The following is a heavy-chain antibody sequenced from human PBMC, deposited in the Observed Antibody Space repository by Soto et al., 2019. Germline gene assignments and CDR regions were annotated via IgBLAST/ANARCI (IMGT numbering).Heavy chain of an antibody. V-gene: IGHV4-59*01. Sequence: SETLSLTCPVSGGSISSYYWSWIRQPPGKGLEWIGYIYYSGSTNYNPSLKSRVTISVDTSKNQFSLKLSSVTAADTAVYYCASLYYYDSSGSYYYGMDVWGQGTTVTVSS. CDR1: GGSISSYY. CDR2: IYYSGST. CDR3: ASLYYYDSSGSYYYGMDV. J-gene: IGHJ6*02. D-gene: IGHD3-22*01.